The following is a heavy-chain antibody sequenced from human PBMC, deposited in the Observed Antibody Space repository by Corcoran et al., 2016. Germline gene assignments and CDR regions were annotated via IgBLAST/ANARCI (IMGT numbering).Heavy chain of an antibody. CDR3: GTSQGVALVRGGIIGYYYGMDV. D-gene: IGHD3-10*01. CDR1: GFTFSSYG. V-gene: IGHV3-30*03. Sequence: QVQLVESGGGVVQPGRSLRLSCAASGFTFSSYGMHWVRQAPGKGLEWVAVISYDGSNKYYADSVKGRFTISRDNSKNTLYLQMNSLRAEDTAVYCWGTSQGVALVRGGIIGYYYGMDVWGQGTTVTVSS. J-gene: IGHJ6*02. CDR2: ISYDGSNK.